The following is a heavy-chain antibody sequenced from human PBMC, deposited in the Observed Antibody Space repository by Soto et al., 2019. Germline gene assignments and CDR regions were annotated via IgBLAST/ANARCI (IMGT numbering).Heavy chain of an antibody. CDR1: GFTVSSSY. V-gene: IGHV3-53*01. CDR3: ARELSSSYD. J-gene: IGHJ4*02. Sequence: GGSLRLSCAASGFTVSSSYMNWVRQAPGKGLEWVSMIYSGGNTYYADSVKGRFTISRDNSKNTLYLQMNSLRAEDTAVYYCARELSSSYDWGQGTLVTVSS. D-gene: IGHD6-6*01. CDR2: IYSGGNT.